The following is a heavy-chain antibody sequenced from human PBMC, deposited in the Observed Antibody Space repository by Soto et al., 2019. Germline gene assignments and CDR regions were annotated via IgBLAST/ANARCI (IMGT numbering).Heavy chain of an antibody. Sequence: PGESLKISCKGSGYTFISYCIGWVRQMPGKGLEWMGIIYPGDSDTRYSPSFQGQVTISADKSISTAYLQWSSLKASDTAMYYCARSIVKYDISGYYSYYFDYWGQGTLVTVSS. D-gene: IGHD3-22*01. V-gene: IGHV5-51*01. CDR2: IYPGDSDT. CDR1: GYTFISYC. J-gene: IGHJ4*02. CDR3: ARSIVKYDISGYYSYYFDY.